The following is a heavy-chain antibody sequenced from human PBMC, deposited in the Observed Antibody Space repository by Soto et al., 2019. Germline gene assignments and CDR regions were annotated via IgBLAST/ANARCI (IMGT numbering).Heavy chain of an antibody. CDR1: GVTFSSYA. CDR2: IIPIFGTA. J-gene: IGHJ6*02. CDR3: AREMRGYCSSTSCLGGFYYYYGMDV. D-gene: IGHD2-2*01. V-gene: IGHV1-69*06. Sequence: SVKVSCKASGVTFSSYAISWVRQAPGQGLEWMGGIIPIFGTANYAQKFQGRVTITADKSTSTAYMELSSLRSEDTAVYYCAREMRGYCSSTSCLGGFYYYYGMDVWGQGTTVTVSS.